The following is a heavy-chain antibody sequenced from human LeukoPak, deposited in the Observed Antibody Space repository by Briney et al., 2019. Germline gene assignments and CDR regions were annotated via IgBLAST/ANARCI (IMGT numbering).Heavy chain of an antibody. CDR2: IYDSGSS. CDR3: ARGMSSPFRPVPGKYYHH. Sequence: SETLSLTCTVSGGSITSSYWSWIRQPPGKGLEWVGHIYDSGSSNYNPSLVSRVTISLDTSKKQFSLKLRSVTATDTAVYYCARGMSSPFRPVPGKYYHHWGQGTLVTVSS. CDR1: GGSITSSY. V-gene: IGHV4-59*01. J-gene: IGHJ4*02. D-gene: IGHD3-10*01.